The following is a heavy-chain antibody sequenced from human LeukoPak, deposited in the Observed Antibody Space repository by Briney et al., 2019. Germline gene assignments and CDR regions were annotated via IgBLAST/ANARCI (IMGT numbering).Heavy chain of an antibody. Sequence: SETLSLTCTVSGDSLTSGSYYWGWIRQTPGKGLEWIGNIYSDGTTSYNPSVKSRVTMSVDTSKNQFSLKLNSVTAADTAVYYCARGFLEWLYADYWGQGTLVTVSS. V-gene: IGHV4-39*07. J-gene: IGHJ4*02. D-gene: IGHD3-3*01. CDR2: IYSDGTT. CDR3: ARGFLEWLYADY. CDR1: GDSLTSGSYY.